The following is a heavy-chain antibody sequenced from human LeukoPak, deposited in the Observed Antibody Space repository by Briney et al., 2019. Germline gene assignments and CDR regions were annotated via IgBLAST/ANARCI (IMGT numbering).Heavy chain of an antibody. CDR1: GFTFHTFA. D-gene: IGHD3-9*01. J-gene: IGHJ4*02. CDR2: ISGNGGAT. V-gene: IGHV3-23*01. Sequence: FAFTTSGFTFHTFAMSWVRQAPGKGLEWVSTISGNGGATYYADSVKGRFTISRDNAKNTLYLQMNSLRAEDTAVYYCARDGNDILNGYLFSGLDHWGQGTLVTVSS. CDR3: ARDGNDILNGYLFSGLDH.